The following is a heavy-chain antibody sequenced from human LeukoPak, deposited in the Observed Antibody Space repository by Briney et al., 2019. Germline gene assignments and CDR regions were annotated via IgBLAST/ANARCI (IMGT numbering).Heavy chain of an antibody. CDR2: MNPNSGDT. Sequence: ASVKVSCKASGYTFTTYDITWVRQAPGQGLEWMGWMNPNSGDTAYAQKFQGRVAMTRDTSISTAYMELSSLRSEDTAVYYCARGLGDYYDTSTYYYAVPAHWGQGTLVTVSS. D-gene: IGHD3-22*01. J-gene: IGHJ4*02. CDR1: GYTFTTYD. V-gene: IGHV1-8*01. CDR3: ARGLGDYYDTSTYYYAVPAH.